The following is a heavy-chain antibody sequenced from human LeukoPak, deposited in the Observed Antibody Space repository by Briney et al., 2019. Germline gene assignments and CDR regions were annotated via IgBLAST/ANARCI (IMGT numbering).Heavy chain of an antibody. J-gene: IGHJ6*04. Sequence: GRSLRLFCAASGFTFSSYGMHWVRQAPGKGLEWVAVISYDGSNKYYADSVKGRFTISRDNSKNTLYLQMNSLRAEDTAVYYCAKRISSVYYYGMDVWGKGTTVTVSS. D-gene: IGHD6-6*01. CDR3: AKRISSVYYYGMDV. V-gene: IGHV3-30*18. CDR1: GFTFSSYG. CDR2: ISYDGSNK.